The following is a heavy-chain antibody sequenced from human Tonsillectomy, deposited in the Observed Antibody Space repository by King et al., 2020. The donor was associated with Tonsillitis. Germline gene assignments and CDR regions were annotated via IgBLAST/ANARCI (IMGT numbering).Heavy chain of an antibody. J-gene: IGHJ4*02. Sequence: QLVQSGAEVKKPGSSVKVSCKASGGTFSSYAISWVRQAPGQGLEWMGGIIPIFGTANYAQKFQGRVTITADESTSTAYMELSSLRSEATDGYYCARGGTPAVAGALDDWGQGTLVTVSS. CDR3: ARGGTPAVAGALDD. CDR1: GGTFSSYA. D-gene: IGHD6-19*01. V-gene: IGHV1-69*12. CDR2: IIPIFGTA.